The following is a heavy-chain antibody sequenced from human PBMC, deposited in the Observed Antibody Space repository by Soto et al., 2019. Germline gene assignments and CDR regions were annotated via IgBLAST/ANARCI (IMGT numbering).Heavy chain of an antibody. CDR3: ARSKIVGWFDP. D-gene: IGHD2-15*01. CDR1: GFTVSSNY. J-gene: IGHJ5*02. CDR2: IYSGGST. V-gene: IGHV3-53*01. Sequence: PGGSLRLSCAASGFTVSSNYMSWVRQAPGKGLEWVSVIYSGGSTYYADSVKGRFTISRDNSKNTLYLQMNSLRAEDTAVYYCARSKIVGWFDPWGQGTLVTVSS.